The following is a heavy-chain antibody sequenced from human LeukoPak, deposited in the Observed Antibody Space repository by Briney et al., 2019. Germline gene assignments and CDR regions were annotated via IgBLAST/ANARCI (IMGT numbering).Heavy chain of an antibody. Sequence: ASVKVSCKASGYTFTIYYMHWVRRAPGQGLEWVGLINPSDGITNYAQKFQGRVTMTRDTSTSTVYMELSSLRSEDTAVYYCARERGGSAPDYWGQGTMVAVSS. CDR1: GYTFTIYY. D-gene: IGHD3-10*01. CDR3: ARERGGSAPDY. J-gene: IGHJ4*02. V-gene: IGHV1-46*01. CDR2: INPSDGIT.